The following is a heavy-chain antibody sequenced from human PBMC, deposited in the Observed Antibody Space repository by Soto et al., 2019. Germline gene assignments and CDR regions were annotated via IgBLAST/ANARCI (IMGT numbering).Heavy chain of an antibody. J-gene: IGHJ5*02. Sequence: EVQLVESGGGLVKPGGSLRLSCAASGFTFSSYSMNWVRQAPGKGLEWVSSISSSSSYIYYADSVKGRFTISRDNAKNSLYLQMNSLRAEDTAVYNCARTLGYCSSTSCYGFDPWGQGTLVTVSS. V-gene: IGHV3-21*01. CDR1: GFTFSSYS. CDR2: ISSSSSYI. CDR3: ARTLGYCSSTSCYGFDP. D-gene: IGHD2-2*01.